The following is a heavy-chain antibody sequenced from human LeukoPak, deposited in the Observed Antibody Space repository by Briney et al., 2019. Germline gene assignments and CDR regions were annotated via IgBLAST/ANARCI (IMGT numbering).Heavy chain of an antibody. CDR1: GYTFTGYH. CDR2: INPNSGDT. D-gene: IGHD2-2*01. CDR3: ARDYCSSTSCLFDY. J-gene: IGHJ4*02. Sequence: VKVSCKASGYTFTGYHMHWVRQAPGQGLEWVGRINPNSGDTNYAQKFQGRVTMTRDTSISTAYMELSRLRSDDTAVYYCARDYCSSTSCLFDYWGQGTLVTDSS. V-gene: IGHV1-2*06.